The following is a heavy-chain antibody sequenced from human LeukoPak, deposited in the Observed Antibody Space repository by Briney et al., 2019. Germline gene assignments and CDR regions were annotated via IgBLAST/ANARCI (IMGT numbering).Heavy chain of an antibody. CDR3: AKPPRDYYYDSSGYQPNDY. J-gene: IGHJ4*02. D-gene: IGHD3-22*01. V-gene: IGHV3-23*01. Sequence: QPGGSLRLSCAASGFTFSSYGMHWVRQAPGKGLEWVSAISGSGGSTYYADSVKGRFTISRDNSKNTLYLQMNSLRAEDTAVYYCAKPPRDYYYDSSGYQPNDYWGQGTLVTVSS. CDR1: GFTFSSYG. CDR2: ISGSGGST.